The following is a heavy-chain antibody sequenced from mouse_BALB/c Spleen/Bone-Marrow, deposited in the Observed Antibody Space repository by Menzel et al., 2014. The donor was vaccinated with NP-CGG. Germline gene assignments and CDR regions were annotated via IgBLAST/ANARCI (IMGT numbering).Heavy chain of an antibody. CDR1: GFNIKDTY. CDR2: IDPANGNT. J-gene: IGHJ3*01. V-gene: IGHV14-3*02. Sequence: VHLQQSGAELVKPGASVKLSCTASGFNIKDTYMHWVKQRPEQGLEWIGRIDPANGNTKYDPKFQGKATITADTSSNTAYLQLSSLTSEDTAFYYCASYYYGSSLFAYWGQGTLVTVSA. CDR3: ASYYYGSSLFAY. D-gene: IGHD1-1*01.